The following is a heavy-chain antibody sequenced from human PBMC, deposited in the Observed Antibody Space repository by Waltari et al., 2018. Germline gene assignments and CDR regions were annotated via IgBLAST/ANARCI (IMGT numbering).Heavy chain of an antibody. V-gene: IGHV3-23*01. CDR3: VSDDEDEWPFDLDY. D-gene: IGHD3-3*01. Sequence: VQLLGSGGDLVQPGGSLRLSCTASGYSFSRYAMSWVRQAPGKGLEWVSSISSSGESTHYADSVKGRFSISRDNSKNTLYLQMNSLRVEDTALYYCVSDDEDEWPFDLDYWGQGTLVTVSS. J-gene: IGHJ4*02. CDR2: ISSSGEST. CDR1: GYSFSRYA.